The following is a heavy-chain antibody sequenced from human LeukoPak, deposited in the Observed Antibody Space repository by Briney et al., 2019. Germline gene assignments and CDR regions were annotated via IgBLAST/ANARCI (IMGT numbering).Heavy chain of an antibody. Sequence: ASVKVSCKASGYTFTSYGISWVRQAPGQGFEWMGWISAYNGNTNYAQKLQGRVTMTTDTSTSTAYMELRSLRSDDTAVYYCARSCSGGSCYSIGWFDPWGQGTLVTVSS. D-gene: IGHD2-15*01. CDR2: ISAYNGNT. CDR1: GYTFTSYG. J-gene: IGHJ5*02. V-gene: IGHV1-18*01. CDR3: ARSCSGGSCYSIGWFDP.